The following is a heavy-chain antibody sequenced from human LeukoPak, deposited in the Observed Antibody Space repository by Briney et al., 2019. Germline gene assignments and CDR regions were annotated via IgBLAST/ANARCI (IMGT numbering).Heavy chain of an antibody. J-gene: IGHJ4*02. V-gene: IGHV3-48*01. CDR3: AREPFDY. CDR2: VSGSSSSI. Sequence: GGSLRLSCAASGFTFTSYSMNWVRQAPGKGLEWVSYVSGSSSSIFYADSVKGRFTISRDNAKNSLFLQMNSLRAEDTAVYYCAREPFDYWGQGTLVTVSS. CDR1: GFTFTSYS.